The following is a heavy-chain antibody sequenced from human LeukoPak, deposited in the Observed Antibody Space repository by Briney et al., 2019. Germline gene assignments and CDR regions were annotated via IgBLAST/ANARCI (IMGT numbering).Heavy chain of an antibody. J-gene: IGHJ4*02. D-gene: IGHD5-12*01. CDR1: GGSISSYY. Sequence: ASETLSLTCTVSGGSISSYYWSWIRQPPGKGLEWIGYIYHSGSTYYNPSLKSRVTISVDRSKNQFSLKLSSVTAADTAVYYCARVSRGYSGYDWGQGTLVTVSS. V-gene: IGHV4-59*12. CDR3: ARVSRGYSGYD. CDR2: IYHSGST.